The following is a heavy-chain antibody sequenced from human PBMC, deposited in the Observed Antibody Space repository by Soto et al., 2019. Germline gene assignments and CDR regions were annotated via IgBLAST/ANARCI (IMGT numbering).Heavy chain of an antibody. V-gene: IGHV4-39*01. D-gene: IGHD6-19*01. Sequence: SETLSLTCSVSDGSISNATYYWGWLRQSPGKGLEWIGRIFHTGSSNYNPSLKSRVNMLVDTSQSQFSLLLRSVTAADTAVYYCARQRGSGWYKIFDYWGQGILVTVSS. CDR3: ARQRGSGWYKIFDY. CDR2: IFHTGSS. J-gene: IGHJ4*02. CDR1: DGSISNATYY.